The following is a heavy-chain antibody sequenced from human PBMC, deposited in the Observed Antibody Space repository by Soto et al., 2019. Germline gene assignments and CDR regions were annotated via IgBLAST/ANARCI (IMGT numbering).Heavy chain of an antibody. CDR1: GGSISSSSYY. J-gene: IGHJ6*02. CDR2: IYYSGST. D-gene: IGHD7-27*01. V-gene: IGHV4-39*01. Sequence: SEILSLTCTVSGGSISSSSYYWGWIRQPPGKGLEWIGSIYYSGSTYYNPSLKSRVTISVDTSKNQFSLKLSSVTAADTAVYYCARRELGIPPYYYYGMDVWGQGTTVTVSS. CDR3: ARRELGIPPYYYYGMDV.